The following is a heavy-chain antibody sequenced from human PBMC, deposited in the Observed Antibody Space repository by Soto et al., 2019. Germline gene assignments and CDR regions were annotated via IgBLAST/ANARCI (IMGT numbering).Heavy chain of an antibody. V-gene: IGHV5-51*01. CDR3: ARQAPLGYCSGGSCYWGGPFDY. J-gene: IGHJ4*02. CDR2: IYPGDSDT. CDR1: GYSFTSYW. D-gene: IGHD2-15*01. Sequence: GESLKISCKGSGYSFTSYWIGWVRQMPEKGLEWMGIIYPGDSDTRYSPSFQGQVTISADKSISTVYLQWSSLKASDTAMYYCARQAPLGYCSGGSCYWGGPFDYWGQGTLVTVSS.